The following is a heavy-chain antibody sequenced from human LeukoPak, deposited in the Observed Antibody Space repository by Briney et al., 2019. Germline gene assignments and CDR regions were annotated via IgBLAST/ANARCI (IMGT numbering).Heavy chain of an antibody. V-gene: IGHV3-7*01. J-gene: IGHJ4*02. CDR3: ARDYRSSSSDFDY. Sequence: SSYYWGWIRQPPGKGLEWVANIKQDGSEKYYVDSVKGRFTISRDNAKNSLYLQMNSLRAEDTAVYYCARDYRSSSSDFDYWGQGTLVTVSS. CDR1: SSYY. D-gene: IGHD6-6*01. CDR2: IKQDGSEK.